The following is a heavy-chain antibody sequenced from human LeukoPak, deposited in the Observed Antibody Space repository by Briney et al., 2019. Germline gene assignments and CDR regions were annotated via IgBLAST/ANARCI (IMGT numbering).Heavy chain of an antibody. V-gene: IGHV4-59*01. CDR2: IYYSGST. CDR3: ARVGGPVDP. CDR1: GGSISSYY. D-gene: IGHD3-16*01. J-gene: IGHJ5*02. Sequence: SETLSLTCTVSGGSISSYYWSWIRQPPGKGLEWIGYIYYSGSTNYNPSLKSRVTISVDTSKNQFSLTLSSVTAADTAVYYCARVGGPVDPWGQGTLVTVSS.